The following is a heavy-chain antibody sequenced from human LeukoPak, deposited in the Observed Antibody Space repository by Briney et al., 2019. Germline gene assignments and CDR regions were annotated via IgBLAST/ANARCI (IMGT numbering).Heavy chain of an antibody. J-gene: IGHJ3*01. Sequence: GALRLSCAASGFTFSSYAMSWVRQAPGKGLEWVAYISDSTIYYADSVKGRFTISRDNAKNSLYLHMNSLRAEDTAVYYCARDHHRRHYDSQARDTFDVWGQGTMVTVSS. CDR3: ARDHHRRHYDSQARDTFDV. CDR1: GFTFSSYA. D-gene: IGHD3-22*01. CDR2: ISDSTI. V-gene: IGHV3-48*01.